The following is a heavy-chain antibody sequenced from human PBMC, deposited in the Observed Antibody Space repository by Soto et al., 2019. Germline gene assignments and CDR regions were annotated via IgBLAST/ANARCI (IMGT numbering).Heavy chain of an antibody. V-gene: IGHV3-30*18. CDR2: ISYDGSNK. Sequence: GGSLRLSCAASGFTFSSYGMHWVRQAPGKGLEWVAVISYDGSNKYYADSVKGRFTISRDNSKNTLYLQMSSLRAEDTAVYYCVKEGPYYYGSGPKPYYYDGMDVWGQGTTVTVSS. D-gene: IGHD3-10*01. CDR1: GFTFSSYG. J-gene: IGHJ6*02. CDR3: VKEGPYYYGSGPKPYYYDGMDV.